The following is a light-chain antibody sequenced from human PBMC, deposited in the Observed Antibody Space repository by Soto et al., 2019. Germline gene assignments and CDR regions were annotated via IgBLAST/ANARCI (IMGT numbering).Light chain of an antibody. Sequence: QSVLTQPASVSGSPGQSITISCTGTSSDVGGYNYVSWYQQHPGKAPKLMIYDVSNRPSGVSIRFSGSKSGNTAYLTISGLQAEDEADYYCSSYTSSSTLTFGTGTKLTVL. CDR2: DVS. CDR1: SSDVGGYNY. CDR3: SSYTSSSTLT. V-gene: IGLV2-14*01. J-gene: IGLJ1*01.